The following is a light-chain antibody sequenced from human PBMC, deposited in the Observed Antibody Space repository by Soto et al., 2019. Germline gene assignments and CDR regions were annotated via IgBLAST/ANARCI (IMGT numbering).Light chain of an antibody. V-gene: IGKV1-5*01. CDR2: DAS. CDR1: QSIGRW. J-gene: IGKJ2*01. CDR3: QQART. Sequence: DLQMTQSPSTLSASVGDRVTITCRASQSIGRWLAWYQQKPGKAPKLLLYDASTLESGVPSRFSGSGSGTEFTLTISSLQPDDFATYYCQQARTFGQGTKLEIK.